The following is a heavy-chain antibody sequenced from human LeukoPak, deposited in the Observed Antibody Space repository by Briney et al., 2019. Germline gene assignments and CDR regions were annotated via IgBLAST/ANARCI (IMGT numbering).Heavy chain of an antibody. CDR3: ARGKASVLHRHGLAVN. V-gene: IGHV1-8*01. CDR2: MNPNSGNT. CDR1: GYTFTSYD. J-gene: IGHJ4*02. Sequence: ASVKVSCKASGYTFTSYDINWVRQATGQGLEWRGWMNPNSGNTGYAQKFQGRVTMTRNTSISTAYMELSSLRSEDTAVYYCARGKASVLHRHGLAVNWGQGTLVTVSS. D-gene: IGHD3-10*01.